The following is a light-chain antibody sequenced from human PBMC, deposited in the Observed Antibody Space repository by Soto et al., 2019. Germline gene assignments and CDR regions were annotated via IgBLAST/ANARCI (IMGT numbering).Light chain of an antibody. CDR2: STS. CDR1: QTISTR. V-gene: IGKV1-39*01. Sequence: DIQMTQSPSSLSASLGDRVIITCRASQTISTRLNWYQQKPGKAPKVLIYSTSSLQNGDPSRFSGSGSGKDFSLTISSLHPEEFATYYCQQSASPTWTFGHGSKGEIK. J-gene: IGKJ1*01. CDR3: QQSASPTWT.